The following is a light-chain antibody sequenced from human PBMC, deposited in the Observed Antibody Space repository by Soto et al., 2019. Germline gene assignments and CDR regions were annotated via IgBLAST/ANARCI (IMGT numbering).Light chain of an antibody. CDR2: LEGSGSY. CDR3: ETWDSNTHV. V-gene: IGLV4-60*03. J-gene: IGLJ1*01. CDR1: SGHSSHI. Sequence: QLVLTQSSSASASLGSSVKLTCTLSSGHSSHIIAWHQQRPGKAPRYLMKLEGSGSYNKGSGVPDRFSGSSSGADRYLTISNLQSEDEADYYCETWDSNTHVFGTGTKLTVL.